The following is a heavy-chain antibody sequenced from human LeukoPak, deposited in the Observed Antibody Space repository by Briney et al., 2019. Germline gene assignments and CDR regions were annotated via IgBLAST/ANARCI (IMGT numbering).Heavy chain of an antibody. CDR1: GFTFSSSG. CDR3: AKDQAATWSFDY. Sequence: GGSLRLSCAASGFTFSSSGMHWVRQAPGKGLEWVAVISYDGSNKYYADSVKGRFTISRDNSKNTLYLQMNSLRAEDTAVYYCAKDQAATWSFDYWGQGTLVTVSS. V-gene: IGHV3-30*18. CDR2: ISYDGSNK. D-gene: IGHD6-25*01. J-gene: IGHJ4*02.